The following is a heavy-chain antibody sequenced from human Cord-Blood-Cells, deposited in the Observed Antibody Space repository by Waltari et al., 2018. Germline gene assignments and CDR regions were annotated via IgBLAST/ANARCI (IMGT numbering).Heavy chain of an antibody. CDR3: AKEGNAYFDY. CDR2: IREDGSNK. J-gene: IGHJ4*02. D-gene: IGHD4-4*01. V-gene: IGHV3-30*02. CDR1: GFTFSSYG. Sequence: QVQLVESGGGVVQPGGSLRLSCAASGFTFSSYGMHWVRQAPGKVREWVAVIREDGSNKYYADSVKGRFTISRDNSKNTLYLQMNSLRAEDTAVYYCAKEGNAYFDYWGQGTLVTVSS.